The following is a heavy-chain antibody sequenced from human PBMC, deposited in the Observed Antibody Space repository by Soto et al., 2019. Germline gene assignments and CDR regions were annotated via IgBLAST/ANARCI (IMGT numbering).Heavy chain of an antibody. J-gene: IGHJ4*02. V-gene: IGHV1-3*05. CDR2: INVADGNT. D-gene: IGHD3-22*01. CDR3: APGAPHTSGYYPNDY. Sequence: QVQVVQSGAEEKKPGASVRISCKAFGYTFTPYPIHWVRQAPGQGLEWMAWINVADGNTRYSQRFQGRVTVTRDTSATTAYMELSRLRSEDTAVYFCAPGAPHTSGYYPNDYWGQGTLVTVSS. CDR1: GYTFTPYP.